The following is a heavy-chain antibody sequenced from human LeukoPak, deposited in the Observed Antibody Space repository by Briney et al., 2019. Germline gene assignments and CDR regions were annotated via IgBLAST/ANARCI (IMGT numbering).Heavy chain of an antibody. CDR3: AREKYGMDV. CDR1: GFIFSNYN. V-gene: IGHV3-21*01. CDR2: ISSSSSYM. Sequence: GGSLRLSCAGSGFIFSNYNMNWVRQAPGKGLEWVSSISSSSSYMYYADSVKGRFSISRDNAKKSMYLQMNSLRAEDTAVYYCAREKYGMDVWGQGTTVTVSS. J-gene: IGHJ6*02.